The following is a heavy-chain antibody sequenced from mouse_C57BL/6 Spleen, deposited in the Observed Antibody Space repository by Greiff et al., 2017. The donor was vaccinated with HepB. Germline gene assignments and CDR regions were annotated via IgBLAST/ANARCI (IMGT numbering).Heavy chain of an antibody. J-gene: IGHJ2*01. V-gene: IGHV5-9-1*02. D-gene: IGHD2-4*01. CDR2: ISSGGDYI. Sequence: EVKLMESGEGLVKPGGSLKLSCAASGFTFSSYAMSWVRQTPEKRLEWVAYISSGGDYIYYADTVKGRFTISRDNARNTLYLQMSSLKSEDTAMYYCTRETYDYDVIDYWGQGTTLTVSS. CDR3: TRETYDYDVIDY. CDR1: GFTFSSYA.